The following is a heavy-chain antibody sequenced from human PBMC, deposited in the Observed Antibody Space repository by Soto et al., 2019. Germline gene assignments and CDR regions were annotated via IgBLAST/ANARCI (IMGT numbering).Heavy chain of an antibody. V-gene: IGHV3-23*01. Sequence: GGSLRLSCAASGFTFSSYAMSWVRQAPGKGLEWVSAISGSGGSTYYADSVEGRFTISRDNSKNTLYLQMNSLRAEDTAVYYCAKVHNSGYLIFDYWGQGTLVTVSS. CDR3: AKVHNSGYLIFDY. CDR2: ISGSGGST. CDR1: GFTFSSYA. J-gene: IGHJ4*02. D-gene: IGHD5-12*01.